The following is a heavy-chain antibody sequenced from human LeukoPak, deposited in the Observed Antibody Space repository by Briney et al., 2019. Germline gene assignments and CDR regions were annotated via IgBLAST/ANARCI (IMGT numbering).Heavy chain of an antibody. Sequence: ASVKVSCKASGYTFTSYYLHWVRQAPGQGLEWMGIINPSSDSTKYAQKFQGRVTMTRDTSTSTVYMELSSLRSEDTAVYYCARDFAYSSGSTHFDYWGQGTLVTVSS. D-gene: IGHD3-10*01. CDR3: ARDFAYSSGSTHFDY. V-gene: IGHV1-46*01. CDR2: INPSSDST. CDR1: GYTFTSYY. J-gene: IGHJ4*02.